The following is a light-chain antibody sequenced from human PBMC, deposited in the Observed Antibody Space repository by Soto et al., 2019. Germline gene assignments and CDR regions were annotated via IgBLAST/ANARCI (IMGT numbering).Light chain of an antibody. V-gene: IGKV3-20*01. CDR2: GAS. J-gene: IGKJ1*01. Sequence: ESVLTQSPGTLSLSPGKRATLSCRASQSVTYTSLAWYQQKPGQAPRLLIYGASNRATGIPDRFSGSGSGTDFTLTVSRLEPEDFAVYYCQQYGSSPQTFGQGTKVDIK. CDR3: QQYGSSPQT. CDR1: QSVTYTS.